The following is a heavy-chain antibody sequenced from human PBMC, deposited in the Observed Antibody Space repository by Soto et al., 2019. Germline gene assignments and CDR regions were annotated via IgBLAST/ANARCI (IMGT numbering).Heavy chain of an antibody. V-gene: IGHV4-61*03. Sequence: SDTLSLTCIVSGDSVTSGSYYWTWLRQPPGKGLEWSGYISYTGRTKYNPSLQSRVTISVDTSKNDFSLNLSSVTAADTAVYFCAREWGLLPYYVMNVWGHGTAVTVSS. CDR1: GDSVTSGSYY. D-gene: IGHD7-27*01. CDR2: ISYTGRT. J-gene: IGHJ6*02. CDR3: AREWGLLPYYVMNV.